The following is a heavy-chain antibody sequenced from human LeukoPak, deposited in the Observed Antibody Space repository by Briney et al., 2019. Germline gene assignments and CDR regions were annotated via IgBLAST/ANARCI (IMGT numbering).Heavy chain of an antibody. CDR2: IYSSGST. CDR1: GGSINSHY. V-gene: IGHV4-4*07. CDR3: ARATTSSGWTRAEYFQH. J-gene: IGHJ1*01. D-gene: IGHD6-19*01. Sequence: SETLSLTCTVSGGSINSHYWSWIRQPAGKGLEWIGRIYSSGSTNYNPSLKSRVTISVDTSKNQFSLKLSSVTAADTAVYYCARATTSSGWTRAEYFQHWGQGTLVTVSS.